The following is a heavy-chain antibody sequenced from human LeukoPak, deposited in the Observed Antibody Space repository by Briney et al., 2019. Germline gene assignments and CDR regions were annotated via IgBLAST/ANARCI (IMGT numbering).Heavy chain of an antibody. CDR3: AKYSYYDFWSGYFDY. V-gene: IGHV3-23*01. CDR2: ISGSGGST. J-gene: IGHJ4*02. CDR1: GFTFSSYA. D-gene: IGHD3-3*01. Sequence: GSLRLSFAASGFTFSSYAMSWVRQAPGKGLEWVSAISGSGGSTYYADSVKGRFTISRDNSKNTLYLQMNSLRAEDTAVYYCAKYSYYDFWSGYFDYWGQGTLVTVSS.